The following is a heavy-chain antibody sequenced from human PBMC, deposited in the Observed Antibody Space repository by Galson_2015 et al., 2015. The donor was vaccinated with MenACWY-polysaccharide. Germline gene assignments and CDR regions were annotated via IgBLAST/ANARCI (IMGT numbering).Heavy chain of an antibody. CDR2: ISSSSSYI. J-gene: IGHJ6*02. V-gene: IGHV3-21*01. CDR3: ARIPAVSHFGIDV. Sequence: SLRLSCAASGFTFSSYRMNWVRQAPGKGLEWVSSISSSSSYIYYADSVKGRFTISRDNAKNTLYLQMNSLRAEDTAVYYCARIPAVSHFGIDVWGQGTPVTVSS. CDR1: GFTFSSYR.